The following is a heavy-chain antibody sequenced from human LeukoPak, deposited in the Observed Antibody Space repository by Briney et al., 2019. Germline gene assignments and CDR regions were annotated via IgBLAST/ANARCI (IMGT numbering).Heavy chain of an antibody. V-gene: IGHV3-48*02. Sequence: PGGSLRLSCAASGFTFSSYSMNWVRQAPGKGLEWVSYISSYSSIIYCADSVKGRFTISRDNAKNSLYLQMNSLRDEDTAVYYCARGGSWNEDWFDPWGQGTLVTVSS. CDR3: ARGGSWNEDWFDP. D-gene: IGHD1-1*01. CDR2: ISSYSSII. CDR1: GFTFSSYS. J-gene: IGHJ5*02.